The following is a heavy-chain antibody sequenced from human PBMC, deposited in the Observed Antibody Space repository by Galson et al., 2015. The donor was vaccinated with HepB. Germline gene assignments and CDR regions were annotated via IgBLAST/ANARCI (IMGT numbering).Heavy chain of an antibody. Sequence: SLRLSCAASGFTFSSYSMNWVRQAPGKGLEWVSYISSSSSTIYYADSVKGRFTISRDNAKNSLYLQMNSLRAEDTAVYYCASLRFGFLDPLPENWGQGTLVTVSS. CDR3: ASLRFGFLDPLPEN. CDR2: ISSSSSTI. CDR1: GFTFSSYS. J-gene: IGHJ4*02. D-gene: IGHD3/OR15-3a*01. V-gene: IGHV3-48*04.